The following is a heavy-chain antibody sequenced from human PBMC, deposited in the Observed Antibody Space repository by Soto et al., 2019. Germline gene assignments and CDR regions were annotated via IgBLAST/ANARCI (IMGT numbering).Heavy chain of an antibody. CDR3: ATQGEEWLDFDY. V-gene: IGHV4-39*01. D-gene: IGHD3-16*01. CDR2: IYYSGST. J-gene: IGHJ4*02. CDR1: GGSISSSSYY. Sequence: PSETLSLTCTVSGGSISSSSYYWGWIRQPPGKGLEWIGSIYYSGSTYYNPSLKSRVTISVDTSKNQFSLKLSSVTAADTAVYYCATQGEEWLDFDYSGQGTLVTVSS.